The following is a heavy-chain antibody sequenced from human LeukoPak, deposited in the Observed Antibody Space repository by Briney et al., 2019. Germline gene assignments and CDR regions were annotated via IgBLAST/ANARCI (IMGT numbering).Heavy chain of an antibody. CDR3: ATVTWIQLWRALVYFDY. D-gene: IGHD5-18*01. V-gene: IGHV1-24*01. J-gene: IGHJ4*02. Sequence: ASVKVSCKVSGYTLTELSMHWVRQAPGKGLEWMGGFDPEDGETIYAQKFQGRVTMTEDTSTDTAYMELSSLRSEDTAVYYCATVTWIQLWRALVYFDYWGQGTLVTVSS. CDR2: FDPEDGET. CDR1: GYTLTELS.